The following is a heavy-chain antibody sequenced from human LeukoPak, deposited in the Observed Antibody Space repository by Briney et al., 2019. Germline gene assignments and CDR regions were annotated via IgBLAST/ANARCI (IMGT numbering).Heavy chain of an antibody. CDR3: ATVYSNWYDY. V-gene: IGHV3-23*01. CDR1: GFTFTNFA. Sequence: GGSLRLSCAASGFTFTNFAMTWVRQAPGKGLEWVSSISGSGDGTYYADSVKGRFTISRDNSKNTLYLQMNSLRAEDTAVYYCATVYSNWYDYWGQGTLVTVSS. J-gene: IGHJ5*01. CDR2: ISGSGDGT. D-gene: IGHD5-18*01.